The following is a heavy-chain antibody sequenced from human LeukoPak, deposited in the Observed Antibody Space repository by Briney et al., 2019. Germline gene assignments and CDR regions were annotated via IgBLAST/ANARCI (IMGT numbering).Heavy chain of an antibody. CDR1: GFTFSTYS. CDR3: ARSGTSLYYYMDV. D-gene: IGHD2-15*01. CDR2: ISSSSSTI. J-gene: IGHJ6*03. Sequence: GGSLRLSCAASGFTFSTYSMKWVRQAPGKGLEWVSYISSSSSTIYYADPVKGRFSISRDNAKKSLYLQMNSLRAEDMAVYYCARSGTSLYYYMDVWGKGTTVTVSS. V-gene: IGHV3-48*01.